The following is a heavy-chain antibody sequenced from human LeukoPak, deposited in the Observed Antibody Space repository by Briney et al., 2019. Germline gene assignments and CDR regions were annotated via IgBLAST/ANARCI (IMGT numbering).Heavy chain of an antibody. CDR2: ISGSGGST. J-gene: IGHJ4*02. Sequence: GGSLRLSCAASGFTISSYAMSWVRQAPGKGLEWVSAISGSGGSTYYADSVKGRFTISRDNSKNTLYLQMNSLRAEDTAVYYCAKDHAGSSSGWYYFDYWGQGTLVTVSS. V-gene: IGHV3-23*01. D-gene: IGHD6-19*01. CDR1: GFTISSYA. CDR3: AKDHAGSSSGWYYFDY.